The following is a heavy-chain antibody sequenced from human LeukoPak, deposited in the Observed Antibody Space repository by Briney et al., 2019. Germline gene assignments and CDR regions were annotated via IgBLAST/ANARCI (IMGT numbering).Heavy chain of an antibody. CDR2: IYSGGST. J-gene: IGHJ4*02. D-gene: IGHD3-22*01. V-gene: IGHV3-53*01. CDR3: VRVDSSGYGLHWGRDY. Sequence: GGSLRLSCAASGFTVSSNYMSWVRQAPGKGLEWVSVIYSGGSTYYADSVKGRFTISRDNSKNTLYLQMNSLRAEDTAVYYCVRVDSSGYGLHWGRDYWGQGTLVTVSS. CDR1: GFTVSSNY.